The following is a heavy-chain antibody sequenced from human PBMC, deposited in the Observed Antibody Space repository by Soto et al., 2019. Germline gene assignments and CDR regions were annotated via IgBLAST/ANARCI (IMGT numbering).Heavy chain of an antibody. CDR2: IYYSGST. CDR1: GGSVSSGSYY. Sequence: SETLSLTCTVSGGSVSSGSYYWGWIRQPPGKGLEWIGSIYYSGSTYYNPSLKSRVTISVDTSKNQFSLKLSSVTAADTAVYYCARDAYISNSGSYLDYWGQGTLVTVSS. V-gene: IGHV4-39*02. CDR3: ARDAYISNSGSYLDY. J-gene: IGHJ4*02. D-gene: IGHD1-26*01.